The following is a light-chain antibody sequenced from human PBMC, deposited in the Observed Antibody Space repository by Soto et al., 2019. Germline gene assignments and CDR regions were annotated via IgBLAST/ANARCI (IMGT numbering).Light chain of an antibody. Sequence: DTVMTQSPSTLSVSPGETATLSCRASESVGSHLAWYQQKGGQAPRLLIYGVSTRATGIPARFRGSGSETDVTLTISSVQSEDAAIYFCQQYDNWPPWTFGQGTKVEI. CDR2: GVS. CDR1: ESVGSH. CDR3: QQYDNWPPWT. V-gene: IGKV3-15*01. J-gene: IGKJ1*01.